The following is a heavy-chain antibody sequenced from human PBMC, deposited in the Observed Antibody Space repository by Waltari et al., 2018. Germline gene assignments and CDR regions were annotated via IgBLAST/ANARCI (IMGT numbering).Heavy chain of an antibody. V-gene: IGHV3-30*02. CDR3: AEAGDYGDY. J-gene: IGHJ4*02. Sequence: QVQLVESGGGVVQPGGSLRLSCAASGFTFSSYGMHWVRQAPGKGLEWVAFIRYDGSNKYYADSVKGRFTISRDNSKNTLYLQMNSLRAEDTAVYYCAEAGDYGDYWGQGTLVTVSS. CDR2: IRYDGSNK. CDR1: GFTFSSYG. D-gene: IGHD4-17*01.